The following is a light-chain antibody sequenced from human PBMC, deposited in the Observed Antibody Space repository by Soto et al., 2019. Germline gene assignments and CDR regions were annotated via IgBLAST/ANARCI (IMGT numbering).Light chain of an antibody. CDR1: SSDLGGYDY. CDR3: SSYSRSRPVV. J-gene: IGLJ2*01. CDR2: DFI. Sequence: QSALTQPASVSGSPGQSITISCTGTSSDLGGYDYVSWYQQHPGKAPKLMIHDFIIRPSGISNRFSGSKSGNTASLTISGLQAGEGADYYWSSYSRSRPVVFGGGTKLTVL. V-gene: IGLV2-14*01.